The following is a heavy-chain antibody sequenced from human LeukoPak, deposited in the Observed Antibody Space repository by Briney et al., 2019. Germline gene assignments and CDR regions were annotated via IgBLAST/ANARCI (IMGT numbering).Heavy chain of an antibody. Sequence: PGGSLRLSCAASGFTFSSYAMSWVRQAPGKGLEWVSAISGSGGSTYYADSVKGRFTISRDNSKNTLYLQMDSLRAEDTAVYYCARGPRYYDFWSGYSGYWGQGTLVTVSS. D-gene: IGHD3-3*01. CDR2: ISGSGGST. CDR3: ARGPRYYDFWSGYSGY. CDR1: GFTFSSYA. J-gene: IGHJ4*02. V-gene: IGHV3-23*01.